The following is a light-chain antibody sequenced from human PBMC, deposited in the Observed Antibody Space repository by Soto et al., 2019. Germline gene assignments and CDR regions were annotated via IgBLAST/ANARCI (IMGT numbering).Light chain of an antibody. CDR2: GAS. J-gene: IGKJ4*01. CDR3: QQYATSPLT. CDR1: QSVASRN. V-gene: IGKV3-20*01. Sequence: EIVLTQSPGTLSLSPGERATLSCRASQSVASRNLAWYQQKSGQAPRLLIYGASSRAIHTPDRFSGSGSGTEFTLTISSLQSEDFALYYCQQYATSPLTFGGGTKVDIK.